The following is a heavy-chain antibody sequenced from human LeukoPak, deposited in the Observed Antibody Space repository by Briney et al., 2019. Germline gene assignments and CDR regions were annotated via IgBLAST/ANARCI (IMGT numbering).Heavy chain of an antibody. V-gene: IGHV3-9*01. J-gene: IGHJ4*02. Sequence: PGGSLRLSCAASGFTFDDYAMHWVRQAPGKGLEWVSGISWNSGGIGYADSVKGRFTISRDNAKNSLYLQMNSLRAEDTALYYCAKSTASGHIYYFDYWGQGTLVTVSS. CDR3: AKSTASGHIYYFDY. CDR2: ISWNSGGI. CDR1: GFTFDDYA. D-gene: IGHD2-15*01.